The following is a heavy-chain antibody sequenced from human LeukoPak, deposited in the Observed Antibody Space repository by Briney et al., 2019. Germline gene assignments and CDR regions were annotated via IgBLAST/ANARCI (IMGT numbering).Heavy chain of an antibody. Sequence: GGSLRLSCVGSGFTFSSYWMNWVRQAPGKGLEWVANIKQDGSEKYYVDSVKGRFTISRDNAKNSLYLQMYSLRAEDTAVYYCAKGTTYYDFWSGSTLRYFDYWGQGTLVTVSS. CDR3: AKGTTYYDFWSGSTLRYFDY. CDR1: GFTFSSYW. V-gene: IGHV3-7*03. D-gene: IGHD3-3*01. CDR2: IKQDGSEK. J-gene: IGHJ4*02.